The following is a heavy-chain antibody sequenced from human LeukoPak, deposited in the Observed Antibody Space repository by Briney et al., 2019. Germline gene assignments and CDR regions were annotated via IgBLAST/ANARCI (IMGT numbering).Heavy chain of an antibody. V-gene: IGHV3-23*01. CDR2: ISPSSGT. CDR3: ARPQSSSGYYWPFDD. D-gene: IGHD3-22*01. Sequence: GGSLRLSCAASGFTSSSYAMSWVRQAPGKGLEWVSAISPSSGTFYADSVKGRFTISRDNSKNTLYLQMNSLRAEDTAVYYCARPQSSSGYYWPFDDWGQGTLVTVSS. CDR1: GFTSSSYA. J-gene: IGHJ4*02.